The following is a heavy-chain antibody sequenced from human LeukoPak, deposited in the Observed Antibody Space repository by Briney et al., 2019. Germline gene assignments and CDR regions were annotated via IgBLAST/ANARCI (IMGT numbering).Heavy chain of an antibody. CDR3: ARQSRVAAAGNWDY. Sequence: SETLSLTCTVSGGSISSYYWSWIRQPPGKGLEWIGYIYYSGHTNYNPSLKRRVTISVDMSKNQFSLKLNSVTAADTAVYYCARQSRVAAAGNWDYWGQGTLVTVSS. CDR1: GGSISSYY. D-gene: IGHD6-13*01. J-gene: IGHJ4*02. V-gene: IGHV4-59*08. CDR2: IYYSGHT.